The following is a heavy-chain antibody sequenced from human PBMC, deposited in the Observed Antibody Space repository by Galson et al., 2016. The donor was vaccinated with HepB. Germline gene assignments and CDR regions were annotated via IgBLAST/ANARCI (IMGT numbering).Heavy chain of an antibody. CDR3: AKDKFGVGTTINYFDY. CDR2: IWYDGTNK. J-gene: IGHJ4*02. CDR1: GFTFSRYG. D-gene: IGHD1-7*01. Sequence: SLRLSCAASGFTFSRYGMHRVRQAPGEGLESVAFIWYDGTNKFYADSVKGRFTISRDNSKNTLYLQLNSLRAEDTAVYYCAKDKFGVGTTINYFDYWGQGTRVTVSS. V-gene: IGHV3-33*06.